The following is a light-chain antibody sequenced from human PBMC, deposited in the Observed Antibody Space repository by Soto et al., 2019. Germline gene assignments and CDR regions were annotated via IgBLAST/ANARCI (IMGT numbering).Light chain of an antibody. V-gene: IGLV2-14*01. J-gene: IGLJ3*02. CDR3: SSYAGSYILGV. Sequence: QSVLTQPASVSGSPGQSITISCTGTTSDLGDYKYISWYQQHPGKVPKLIIYEVTNRPSGVSNRFSGSKSGNTASLTISGLQAEDEADYYCSSYAGSYILGVFGGGTKVTVL. CDR2: EVT. CDR1: TSDLGDYKY.